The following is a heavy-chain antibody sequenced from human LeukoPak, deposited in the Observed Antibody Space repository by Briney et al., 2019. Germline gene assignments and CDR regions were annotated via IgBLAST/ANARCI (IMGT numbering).Heavy chain of an antibody. Sequence: PGGSLRLSCAASGFTFSSYAMSWVRQAPGKGLEWVSAISGSGGSTYYADSVKGRFTISRDNSKDTLYLQMNSLSAEDTAVYFCAKAGYSTSWYYLDFWGQGTLVTVSS. CDR1: GFTFSSYA. J-gene: IGHJ4*02. D-gene: IGHD6-13*01. CDR3: AKAGYSTSWYYLDF. V-gene: IGHV3-23*01. CDR2: ISGSGGST.